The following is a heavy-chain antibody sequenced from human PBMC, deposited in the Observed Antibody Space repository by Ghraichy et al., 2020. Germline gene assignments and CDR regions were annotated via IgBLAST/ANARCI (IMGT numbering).Heavy chain of an antibody. CDR3: ARLNPDHYYDILTGGMDV. V-gene: IGHV5-51*01. D-gene: IGHD3-9*01. J-gene: IGHJ6*02. CDR1: GYSFTSYW. Sequence: GESLNISCKGSGYSFTSYWIGWVRQMPGKGLEWMGIIYPGDSDTRYSPSFQGQVTISADKSISTAYLQWSSLKASDTAMYYCARLNPDHYYDILTGGMDVWGQGTTVTVSS. CDR2: IYPGDSDT.